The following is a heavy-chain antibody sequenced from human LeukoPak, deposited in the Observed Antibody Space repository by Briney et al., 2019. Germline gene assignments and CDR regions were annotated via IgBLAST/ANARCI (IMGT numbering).Heavy chain of an antibody. V-gene: IGHV4-4*02. CDR1: GGSVINTNW. CDR3: AREGGFYRPLDY. J-gene: IGHJ4*02. Sequence: SETLSLTCGVSGGSVINTNWWTWVRQPPGKGLEWIGEVHLDGRTNYNPSLEGRLTMSVDVSENQVSLKLTSVTAADTAVYYCAREGGFYRPLDYSGQGTLVTVSS. D-gene: IGHD3-3*01. CDR2: VHLDGRT.